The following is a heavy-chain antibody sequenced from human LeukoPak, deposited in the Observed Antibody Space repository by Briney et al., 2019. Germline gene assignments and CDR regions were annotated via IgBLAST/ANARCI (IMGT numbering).Heavy chain of an antibody. D-gene: IGHD6-19*01. V-gene: IGHV4-59*01. Sequence: PSETLSLTCSVSGDSISSYYWSWIRQPPGKGLKWIGYIYYSESTNYNPFLKSRVTVSVDTSKNQFSLNLRSVTAADTAVYYCARAGSGWSFDYWGQGTLVTVSS. J-gene: IGHJ4*02. CDR3: ARAGSGWSFDY. CDR2: IYYSEST. CDR1: GDSISSYY.